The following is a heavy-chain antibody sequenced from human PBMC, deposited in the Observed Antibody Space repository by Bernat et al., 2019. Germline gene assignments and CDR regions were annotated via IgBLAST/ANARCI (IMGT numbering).Heavy chain of an antibody. Sequence: EVQLLESGGGLVQPGGSLRLSCAASGFTFSSYAMSWVRQAPGKGLEWVSAISGSGGSTYYADSVKGRFTISRDNSKNTLYLQMNSLRAEDTAVYYCVGRYFDWLVYPPNKKYYFDYWGQGPLVTVSS. CDR3: VGRYFDWLVYPPNKKYYFDY. CDR1: GFTFSSYA. V-gene: IGHV3-23*01. CDR2: ISGSGGST. J-gene: IGHJ4*02. D-gene: IGHD3-9*01.